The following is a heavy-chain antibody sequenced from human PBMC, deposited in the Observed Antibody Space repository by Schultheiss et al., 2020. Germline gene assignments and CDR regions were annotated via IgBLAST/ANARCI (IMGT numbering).Heavy chain of an antibody. CDR3: ARVSGDYVTYYYYGMDV. D-gene: IGHD4-17*01. V-gene: IGHV3-33*05. J-gene: IGHJ6*02. Sequence: GGSLRLSCAASGFTFSNSGMHWVRQAPGKGLEWVAVISYDGSNKYYADSVKGRFTISRDNAKSSLYLQMNSLRAEDTAVYYCARVSGDYVTYYYYGMDVWGQGTTVTVYS. CDR1: GFTFSNSG. CDR2: ISYDGSNK.